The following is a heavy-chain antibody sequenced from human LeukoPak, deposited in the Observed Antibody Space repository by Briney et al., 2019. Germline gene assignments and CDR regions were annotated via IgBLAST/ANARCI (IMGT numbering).Heavy chain of an antibody. V-gene: IGHV4-59*02. CDR1: GGSVSGYY. CDR3: ARCGGATWYYFDY. Sequence: SETLSLTCTVSGGSVSGYYWTWIRQPPGKGLEWIAYMYYGGSTNHNPSLKSRVIISIDTSKNQVSLKLSSVTAADTAVYYCARCGGATWYYFDYWGQGTLVTVSS. J-gene: IGHJ4*02. CDR2: MYYGGST. D-gene: IGHD2-15*01.